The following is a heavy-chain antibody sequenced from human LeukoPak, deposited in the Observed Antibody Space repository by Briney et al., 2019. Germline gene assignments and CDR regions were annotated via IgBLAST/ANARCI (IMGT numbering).Heavy chain of an antibody. V-gene: IGHV3-9*01. D-gene: IGHD3-22*01. Sequence: QTGGSLRLSCAASGFTFSSYAMSWVRQAPGKGLEWVSGVSWNSGNIGYADSVKGRFTISRDNAKNSLYLQMNSLRAEDTALYYCAKDVYGAYDNSGYYQFRGQGTLVTVSS. CDR1: GFTFSSYA. J-gene: IGHJ4*02. CDR2: VSWNSGNI. CDR3: AKDVYGAYDNSGYYQF.